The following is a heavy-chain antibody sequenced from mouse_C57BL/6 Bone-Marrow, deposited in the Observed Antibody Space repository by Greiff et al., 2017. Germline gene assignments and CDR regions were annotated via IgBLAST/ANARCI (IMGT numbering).Heavy chain of an antibody. V-gene: IGHV1-66*01. CDR1: GYSFTSYY. CDR2: IYPGSGNT. CDR3: ARIGGYYVYYAMDD. D-gene: IGHD2-3*01. J-gene: IGHJ4*01. Sequence: VQLQQSGPELVKPGASVKISCKASGYSFTSYYIHWVKQRPGQGLEWIGWIYPGSGNTKYNEKFKGKATLTADTSSRTAYMQLSSLTSEDSAVYYCARIGGYYVYYAMDDWGQGTSVTVSS.